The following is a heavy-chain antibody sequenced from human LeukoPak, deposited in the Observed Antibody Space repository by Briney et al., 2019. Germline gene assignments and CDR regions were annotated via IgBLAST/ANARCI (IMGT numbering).Heavy chain of an antibody. V-gene: IGHV1-69*10. D-gene: IGHD3-22*01. CDR3: ARSQRNYYDSSGLNWFDP. CDR1: GGTFSSYA. CDR2: IIPILGIA. Sequence: ASVKVSCKASGGTFSSYAISWVRQAPGQGLEWMGGIIPILGIANYAQKFQGRVMITADKSTSTAYMELSSLRSEDTAVYYCARSQRNYYDSSGLNWFDPWGQGTLVTVSS. J-gene: IGHJ5*02.